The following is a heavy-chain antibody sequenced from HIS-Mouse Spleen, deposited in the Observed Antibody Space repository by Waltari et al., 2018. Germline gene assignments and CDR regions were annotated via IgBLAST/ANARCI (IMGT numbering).Heavy chain of an antibody. CDR1: GGSIRSSSYS. D-gene: IGHD6-13*01. CDR2: IYYSGST. CDR3: AREIPYSSSWYDWYFDL. J-gene: IGHJ2*01. V-gene: IGHV4-39*07. Sequence: QLQLQASGPGLVKPSETLSLTCTVSGGSIRSSSYSWGGIRQPPGKGLEWIGSIYYSGSTYYNPSLKSRVTISVDTSKNQFSLKLSSVTAADTAVYYCAREIPYSSSWYDWYFDLWGRGTLVTVSS.